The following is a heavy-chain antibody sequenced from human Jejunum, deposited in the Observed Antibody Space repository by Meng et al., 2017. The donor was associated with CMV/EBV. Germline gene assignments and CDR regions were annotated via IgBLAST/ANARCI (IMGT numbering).Heavy chain of an antibody. V-gene: IGHV3-23*01. D-gene: IGHD3/OR15-3a*01. Sequence: VMESVRGMFKAGRSLGRCCAAAGCTFTIYAMDWFGLGAGKGLEWFRAINGDVVLTYKAAAVKVRSRNNRDNVKSTVYLQMNSLRADDMGNYYCTGLDYWGQGTLVTVSS. CDR2: INGDVVLT. J-gene: IGHJ4*02. CDR1: GCTFTIYA. CDR3: TGLDY.